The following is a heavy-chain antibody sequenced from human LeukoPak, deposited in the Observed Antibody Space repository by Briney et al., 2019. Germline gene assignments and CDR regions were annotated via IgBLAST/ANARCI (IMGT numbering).Heavy chain of an antibody. CDR1: GFTFSSYA. CDR2: ISYDENNK. D-gene: IGHD6-19*01. J-gene: IGHJ6*02. V-gene: IGHV3-30-3*01. CDR3: ARDGAVAGLYYYYYYGMDV. Sequence: GGSLRLSCAVSGFTFSSYAMYWVRQAPGKGLEWVAVISYDENNKYYADSVKGRFTISRDNSKNTLYLQMNSLRAEDTAVYYCARDGAVAGLYYYYYYGMDVWGQGTTVIVSS.